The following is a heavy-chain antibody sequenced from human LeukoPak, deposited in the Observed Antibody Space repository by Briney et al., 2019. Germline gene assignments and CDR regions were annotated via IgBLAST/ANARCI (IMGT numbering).Heavy chain of an antibody. V-gene: IGHV3-7*01. D-gene: IGHD6-13*01. J-gene: IGHJ4*02. Sequence: PGGSLRLSCAASGFTFSSYWMSWVRQAPGKGLEWVANIKQDGSEKYYVDSVKGGFTISRDNAKNSLYLQMNSLRAEDTAVYYCASTRWYAKLRSFDYWGQGTLVTVSS. CDR2: IKQDGSEK. CDR3: ASTRWYAKLRSFDY. CDR1: GFTFSSYW.